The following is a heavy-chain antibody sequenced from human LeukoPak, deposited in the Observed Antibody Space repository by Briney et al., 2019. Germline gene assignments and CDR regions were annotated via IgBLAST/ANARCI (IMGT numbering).Heavy chain of an antibody. J-gene: IGHJ3*02. D-gene: IGHD6-13*01. CDR2: IYPGDSDT. V-gene: IGHV5-51*01. CDR3: ARPQQLDIYDAFDI. CDR1: GYSFTSYW. Sequence: KGGESLKISCKGSGYSFTSYWIGWVRPMPGKGLEWMGIIYPGDSDTRYSPSFQGQVTISADKSISTAYLQWSSLKASDTAMYYCARPQQLDIYDAFDIWGQGTMVTVSS.